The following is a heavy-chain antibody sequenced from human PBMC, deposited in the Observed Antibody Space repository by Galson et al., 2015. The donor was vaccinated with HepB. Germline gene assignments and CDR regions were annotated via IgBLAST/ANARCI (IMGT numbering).Heavy chain of an antibody. Sequence: SVKVSCKASGYIFTSYEMHWVRQAPGQGLEWMGIINPTVGSTNYAQKFQGRVTMTRDTSTSTVYMELRSLRSEDTAVYYCARGDCSRTNCYKEYYMDVWGKGTTVTVSS. CDR1: GYIFTSYE. CDR3: ARGDCSRTNCYKEYYMDV. CDR2: INPTVGST. D-gene: IGHD2-2*02. J-gene: IGHJ6*03. V-gene: IGHV1-46*01.